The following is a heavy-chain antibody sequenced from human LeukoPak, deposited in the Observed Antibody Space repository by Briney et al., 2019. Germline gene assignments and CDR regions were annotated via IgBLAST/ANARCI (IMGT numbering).Heavy chain of an antibody. V-gene: IGHV1-69*04. D-gene: IGHD5-12*01. Sequence: VASVKVSCKASGGTFSSYAISWVRQAPGQGLEWMGRIIPILGIANYAQKFQGRVTITADKSTSTAYMELSSLRSEDTAVYYCARADIVATIEDYWGQGTLVTVSS. CDR2: IIPILGIA. CDR1: GGTFSSYA. CDR3: ARADIVATIEDY. J-gene: IGHJ4*02.